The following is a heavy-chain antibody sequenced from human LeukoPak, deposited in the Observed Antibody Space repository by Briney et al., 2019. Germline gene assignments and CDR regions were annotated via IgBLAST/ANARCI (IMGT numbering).Heavy chain of an antibody. CDR2: IYSGGRT. Sequence: TGGSLRLSCAASGFTFWSYGMHWVRQAPGKGLEWVSVIYSGGRTYYADSVKGRFTTSRDNSKNTLYLQMNSLRAEDTAVYYCARAPDGYEAFDIWGQGTMVTVSS. V-gene: IGHV3-66*01. CDR1: GFTFWSYG. D-gene: IGHD3-22*01. J-gene: IGHJ3*02. CDR3: ARAPDGYEAFDI.